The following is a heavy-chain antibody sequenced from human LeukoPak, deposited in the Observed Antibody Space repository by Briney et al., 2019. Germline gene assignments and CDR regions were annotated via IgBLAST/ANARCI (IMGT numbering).Heavy chain of an antibody. D-gene: IGHD2-2*01. V-gene: IGHV4-34*01. CDR1: GGSFSGYY. CDR3: ARERCSSTSCHRISGFRY. J-gene: IGHJ4*02. CDR2: INHSGST. Sequence: SETLSLTCAVYGGSFSGYYWSWIRQPPGKGLEWIGEINHSGSTNYNPSLKSRVTISVDTSKNQLSLKLSSVTAADTAVYYCARERCSSTSCHRISGFRYWGQGTLVTVSS.